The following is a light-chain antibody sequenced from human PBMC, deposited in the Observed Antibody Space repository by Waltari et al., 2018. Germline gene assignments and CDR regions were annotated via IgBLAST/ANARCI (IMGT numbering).Light chain of an antibody. CDR3: MQALQTPVT. CDR2: WAS. Sequence: DIVMTQSPLSLTVTPGEPASISCRSSQSLLHSNGYNYLDWYLQKPGQSPQLLIYWASNRASGVPGRFSGSGSGTDFTLKISRVEAEDVGVYYCMQALQTPVTFGGGTKVEIK. J-gene: IGKJ4*01. CDR1: QSLLHSNGYNY. V-gene: IGKV2-28*01.